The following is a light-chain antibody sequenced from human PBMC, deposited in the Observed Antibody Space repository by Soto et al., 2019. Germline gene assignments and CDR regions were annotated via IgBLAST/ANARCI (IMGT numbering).Light chain of an antibody. V-gene: IGKV1-27*01. CDR2: ATS. CDR3: QKYNSAPLT. Sequence: DIPMTQSPSSLSASVGDRVTITCRASQGISTYLAWYQHKPGKVPKLLIDATSTLQSGVPSRFSGSGSGTDFTLTISSLQPEDVATYYCQKYNSAPLTFGGGTKVEIK. J-gene: IGKJ4*01. CDR1: QGISTY.